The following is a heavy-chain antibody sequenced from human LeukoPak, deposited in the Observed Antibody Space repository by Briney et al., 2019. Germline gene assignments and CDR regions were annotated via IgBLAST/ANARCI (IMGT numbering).Heavy chain of an antibody. Sequence: GGSLRLSCAASGFTVSNNYMSWVRQAPGKGLEWVSVIYSGGNTYYADSVKDRFTMSRDNPKNTLYLQMNSLRAEDTAVYYCARAHDRGYYYGFDYWGQRTLVTVSS. CDR3: ARAHDRGYYYGFDY. V-gene: IGHV3-66*01. J-gene: IGHJ4*02. CDR1: GFTVSNNY. D-gene: IGHD3-22*01. CDR2: IYSGGNT.